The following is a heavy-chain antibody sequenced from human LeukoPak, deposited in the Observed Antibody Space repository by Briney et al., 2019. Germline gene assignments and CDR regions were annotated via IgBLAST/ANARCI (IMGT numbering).Heavy chain of an antibody. J-gene: IGHJ4*02. D-gene: IGHD3-22*01. CDR2: VSWDGGTT. CDR1: GFTFDDYA. Sequence: PGGSLRLSCAASGFTFDDYAMHWVRQAPGKGLEWVSLVSWDGGTTYYADSVKGRFTISRDNSKNSLYLQMNSLRPEDTALYYCAKVGSSGYMSYFDYWGQGTLVTVSS. CDR3: AKVGSSGYMSYFDY. V-gene: IGHV3-43D*03.